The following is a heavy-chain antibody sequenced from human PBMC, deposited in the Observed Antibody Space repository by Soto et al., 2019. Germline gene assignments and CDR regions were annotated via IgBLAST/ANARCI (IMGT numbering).Heavy chain of an antibody. CDR1: GGSISSGGYY. Sequence: QVRLQESGRALVKPSQTLSLTCTVSGGSISSGGYYWSWIRQHPGKGLEWIGYIYYSGSTYYNPSLKSRVTISVDTSKNQFSLKLSSVTAADTAVYYCARYWRDGSGRDDHWYFDLWCRGTLVTVSS. J-gene: IGHJ2*01. D-gene: IGHD6-19*01. CDR2: IYYSGST. V-gene: IGHV4-31*03. CDR3: ARYWRDGSGRDDHWYFDL.